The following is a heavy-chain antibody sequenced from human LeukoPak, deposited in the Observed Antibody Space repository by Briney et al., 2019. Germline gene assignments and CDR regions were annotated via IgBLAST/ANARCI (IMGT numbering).Heavy chain of an antibody. J-gene: IGHJ3*02. CDR3: ARGKDYDILTGYYDACDI. CDR1: GGSMSSYY. D-gene: IGHD3-9*01. CDR2: IYTSGST. Sequence: SETLSLTCTVSGGSMSSYYWTWIRQPPGKGLEWIGRIYTSGSTNYNPSLKSRVTISVDTSKNQFSLKLSPVTAADTAVYYCARGKDYDILTGYYDACDIWGQGTMVSVSS. V-gene: IGHV4-4*08.